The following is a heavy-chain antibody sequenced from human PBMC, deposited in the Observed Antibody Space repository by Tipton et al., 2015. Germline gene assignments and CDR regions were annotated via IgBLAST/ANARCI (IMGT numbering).Heavy chain of an antibody. CDR1: GGSVSSPSYY. Sequence: TLSLTCAVSGGSVSSPSYYWSWIRQPPGKGLEWIGEINHSGSTNYNPSLKSRVTISVDTSKNQFSLKLSSVTAAGTAVYYCARVPTTVTTYFDYWGQGTLVTVSS. CDR2: INHSGST. J-gene: IGHJ4*02. D-gene: IGHD4-17*01. V-gene: IGHV4-34*01. CDR3: ARVPTTVTTYFDY.